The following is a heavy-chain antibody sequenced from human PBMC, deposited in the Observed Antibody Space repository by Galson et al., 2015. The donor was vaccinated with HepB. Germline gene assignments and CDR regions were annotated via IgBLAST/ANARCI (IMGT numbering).Heavy chain of an antibody. CDR3: ARGNTIFSVVVLTPRYYFDY. J-gene: IGHJ4*02. Sequence: SVKVSCKASGGTFSSYAISWVRQAPGQGLEWMGGIIPIFGTANYAQKFQGRVTITADESTSTAYMELSSLRSEDTAVYYCARGNTIFSVVVLTPRYYFDYWGQGTLVTVSS. CDR2: IIPIFGTA. CDR1: GGTFSSYA. D-gene: IGHD3-9*01. V-gene: IGHV1-69*13.